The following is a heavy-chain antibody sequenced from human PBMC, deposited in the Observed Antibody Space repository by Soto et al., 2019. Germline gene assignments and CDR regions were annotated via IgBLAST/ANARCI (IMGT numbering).Heavy chain of an antibody. CDR2: ISGSGDST. V-gene: IGHV3-23*01. D-gene: IGHD6-13*01. Sequence: EVQLLDSGGGVVQPGGSLRLSCAASGFTFSSYAMNWVRQAPGKGLEWVSVISGSGDSTYYADSVKGRFTISRDNSKNPLYLQMNSLRTEDTAVYYCARRGPGTYFDYWGQGTLVTVSS. J-gene: IGHJ4*02. CDR3: ARRGPGTYFDY. CDR1: GFTFSSYA.